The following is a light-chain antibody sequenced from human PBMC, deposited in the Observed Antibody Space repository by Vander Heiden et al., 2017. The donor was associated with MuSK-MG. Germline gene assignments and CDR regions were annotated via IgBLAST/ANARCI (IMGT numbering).Light chain of an antibody. CDR2: WAS. CDR3: QQYDSTPWT. CDR1: QSVLSSSNNKNY. V-gene: IGKV4-1*01. J-gene: IGKJ1*01. Sequence: DTVMTQSPDSLAVSLGERATINCKSSQSVLSSSNNKNYLAWYQQIPGQPPKLFIYWASTRESGVPDRFTGSGSGTDFTLTISSLQAEDVAFYYCQQYDSTPWTFGQGTKVEIK.